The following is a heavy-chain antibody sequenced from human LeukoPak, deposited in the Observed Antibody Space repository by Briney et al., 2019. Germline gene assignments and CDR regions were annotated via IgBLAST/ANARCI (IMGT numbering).Heavy chain of an antibody. CDR3: ARALSLDYYYYMDV. Sequence: GASVTVSCKASGYTFTSYDISWVRQATGQGLEWMGWMNPNSGNTGYAQKFQGRVTMTRNTSISTAYMELSSLRSEDTAVYYCARALSLDYYYYMDVWGKGTTVTVSS. D-gene: IGHD3-16*02. J-gene: IGHJ6*03. V-gene: IGHV1-8*01. CDR2: MNPNSGNT. CDR1: GYTFTSYD.